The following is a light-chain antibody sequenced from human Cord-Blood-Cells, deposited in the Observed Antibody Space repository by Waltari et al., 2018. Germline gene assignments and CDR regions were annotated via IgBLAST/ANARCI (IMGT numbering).Light chain of an antibody. CDR1: SSDAGSYNL. CDR2: EGS. J-gene: IGLJ3*02. CDR3: CSYAGSSTWV. Sequence: QSALPQPASVSGSPGPSITISCTATSSDAGSYNLVSWYQQHPGKAPNLMIYEGSKRPSGVSNRFSGSKSGNTASLTISGLQAEDEADYYCCSYAGSSTWVFGGGTKLTVL. V-gene: IGLV2-23*01.